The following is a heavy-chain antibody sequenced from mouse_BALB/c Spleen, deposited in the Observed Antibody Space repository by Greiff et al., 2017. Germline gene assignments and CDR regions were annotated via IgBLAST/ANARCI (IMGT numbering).Heavy chain of an antibody. J-gene: IGHJ4*01. Sequence: VQLQQSGAELARPGASVKMSCKASGYTFTSYTMHWVKQRPGQGLEWIGYINPSTGYTEYNQKFKDKATLTADKSSSTAYMQLSSLTSEDSAVYYCARGAYGNYRAMDYWGQGTSVTVSS. D-gene: IGHD2-10*02. CDR2: INPSTGYT. CDR1: GYTFTSYT. V-gene: IGHV1-4*01. CDR3: ARGAYGNYRAMDY.